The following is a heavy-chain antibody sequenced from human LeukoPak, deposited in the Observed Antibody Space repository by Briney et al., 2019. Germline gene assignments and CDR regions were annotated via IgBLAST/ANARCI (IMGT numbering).Heavy chain of an antibody. Sequence: PGGSLRLSCAASGFTFSSYSMNWVRQAPGKGLEWVSSISSSSSYIYYADSVKGRFTISRDNAKNSLYLQMNSLRGEDTAVYYCVRGRGSYGWFDPWGQGTLVTVS. CDR2: ISSSSSYI. V-gene: IGHV3-21*01. CDR3: VRGRGSYGWFDP. D-gene: IGHD3-10*01. CDR1: GFTFSSYS. J-gene: IGHJ5*02.